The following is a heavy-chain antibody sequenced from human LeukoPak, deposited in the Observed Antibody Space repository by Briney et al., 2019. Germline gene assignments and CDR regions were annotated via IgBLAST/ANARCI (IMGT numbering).Heavy chain of an antibody. Sequence: SETLSLTCAVYGGSFSGYYWSWIRQPPGKGLEWIGEINHSGSTNYNPSLKSRVTISVDTSKNQFSLKLSSVTAADTAVYYCARERKYYYDSSGYHVIAFDIWGQGPMVTVSS. CDR2: INHSGST. CDR1: GGSFSGYY. V-gene: IGHV4-34*01. CDR3: ARERKYYYDSSGYHVIAFDI. D-gene: IGHD3-22*01. J-gene: IGHJ3*02.